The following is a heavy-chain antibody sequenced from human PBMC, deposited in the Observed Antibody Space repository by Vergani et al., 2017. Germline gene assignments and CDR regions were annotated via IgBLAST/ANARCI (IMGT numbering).Heavy chain of an antibody. Sequence: QVQLVQSGAEVKKPGSSVKVSCKASGGTFSSYAISWVRQAPGQGLEWMGWINPNSGGTYYAQKFQGRVTMTRDTSISTAYMELRRLRPDDTAVYYCAREVLYSGRGPLEYWGQGTLVTVSS. J-gene: IGHJ4*02. CDR1: GGTFSSYA. CDR2: INPNSGGT. CDR3: AREVLYSGRGPLEY. D-gene: IGHD1-26*01. V-gene: IGHV1-2*02.